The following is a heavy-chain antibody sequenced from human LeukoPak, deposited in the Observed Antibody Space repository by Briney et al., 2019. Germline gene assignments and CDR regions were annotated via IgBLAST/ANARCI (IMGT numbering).Heavy chain of an antibody. V-gene: IGHV4-39*01. CDR2: IYYSGST. CDR3: ARTIVGATEHFDY. CDR1: GGFISSYY. J-gene: IGHJ4*02. Sequence: PSETLSLTCTVSGGFISSYYWGWIRQPPGKGLEWIGSIYYSGSTYYNPSLKSRVTISVDTSKNQFSLKLSSVTAADTAVYYCARTIVGATEHFDYWGQGTLVTVSS. D-gene: IGHD1-26*01.